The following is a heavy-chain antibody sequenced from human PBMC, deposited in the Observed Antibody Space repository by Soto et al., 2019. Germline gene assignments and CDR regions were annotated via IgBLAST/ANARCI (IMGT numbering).Heavy chain of an antibody. CDR3: AKPMVRDLWYYGMDV. V-gene: IGHV3-23*01. CDR1: GFTFSSYA. Sequence: PGGSLRLSCAASGFTFSSYAMSWVRQAPGKGLEWVSAISGSGGSTYYADSVKGRFTISRDNSKNTLYLQMNSLRAEDTAVYYCAKPMVRDLWYYGMDVWGQGTTVTVSS. D-gene: IGHD3-10*01. J-gene: IGHJ6*02. CDR2: ISGSGGST.